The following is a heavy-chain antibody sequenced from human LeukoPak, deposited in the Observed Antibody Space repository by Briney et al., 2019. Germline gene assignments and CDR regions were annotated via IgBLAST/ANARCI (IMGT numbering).Heavy chain of an antibody. Sequence: SQTMSPTCAVDTGSISTSCYSWSWIRQPPGKGLEWIGYIYHSGSTYYNPSLKSRVTISVDRSKNQFSLKLSSVTAAGASVYYCARGGQQQLPSPYFFDYWGQGTLVTVSS. V-gene: IGHV4-30-2*01. D-gene: IGHD6-13*01. CDR3: ARGGQQQLPSPYFFDY. CDR2: IYHSGST. CDR1: TGSISTSCYS. J-gene: IGHJ4*02.